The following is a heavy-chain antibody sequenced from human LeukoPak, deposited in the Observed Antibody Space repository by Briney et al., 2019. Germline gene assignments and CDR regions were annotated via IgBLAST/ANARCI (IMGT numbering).Heavy chain of an antibody. CDR1: GGSISSSSYY. D-gene: IGHD1-26*01. J-gene: IGHJ4*02. V-gene: IGHV4-39*07. Sequence: SETLSLTCTVSGGSISSSSYYWGWIRQPPGKGLEWIGSIYYSGSTYYNPSLKSRVTISVDTSKNQFSLKLSSATAADTAVYYCARSGSTAFDYWGQGTLVTVSS. CDR2: IYYSGST. CDR3: ARSGSTAFDY.